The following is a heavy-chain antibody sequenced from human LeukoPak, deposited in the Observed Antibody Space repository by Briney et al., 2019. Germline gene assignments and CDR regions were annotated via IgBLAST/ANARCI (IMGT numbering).Heavy chain of an antibody. V-gene: IGHV4-59*01. Sequence: SETLSLTCTVSGGSLSSYYWSWIRQPPGKGLEWTGYIHYSGSNTYNPSLKSRVTMSVDTSNNQVSLKLSSVTAADTAVYYCARWYCSSNTCYHMDVWGKGTTVTVSS. J-gene: IGHJ6*03. D-gene: IGHD2-2*01. CDR2: IHYSGSN. CDR3: ARWYCSSNTCYHMDV. CDR1: GGSLSSYY.